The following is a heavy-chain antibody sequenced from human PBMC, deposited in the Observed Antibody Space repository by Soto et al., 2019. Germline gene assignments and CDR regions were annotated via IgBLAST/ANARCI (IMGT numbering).Heavy chain of an antibody. Sequence: ASMQVSCKASGYTFTTYGINWVRQAPGQGLEWVGWMNPNSGNTGYARRFQGRVTMTRNTSISTAYMELSSLTSEDTAVYYCAKGARVLDPPWGQGTLVTVSS. CDR3: AKGARVLDPP. J-gene: IGHJ5*02. V-gene: IGHV1-8*01. CDR2: MNPNSGNT. CDR1: GYTFTTYG.